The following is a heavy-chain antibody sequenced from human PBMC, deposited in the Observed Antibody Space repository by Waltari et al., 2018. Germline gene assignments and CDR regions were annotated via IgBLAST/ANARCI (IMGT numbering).Heavy chain of an antibody. CDR1: GFIFSCYS. J-gene: IGHJ6*02. Sequence: EVQMVESGGGLVEPGGSLRLSCATFGFIFSCYSMSWVRQAPGEGREWVAPMTSVEYIYYSDAVKGRFTIARDNAKQSRYLQMDSLRAEDTAVYYCARDPPIIWNGYPPSMDVWGQGTTVTVSS. CDR3: ARDPPIIWNGYPPSMDV. D-gene: IGHD3-3*01. V-gene: IGHV3-21*02. CDR2: MTSVEYI.